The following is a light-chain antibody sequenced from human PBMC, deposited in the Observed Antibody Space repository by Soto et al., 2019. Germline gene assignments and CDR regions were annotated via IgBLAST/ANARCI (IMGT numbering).Light chain of an antibody. Sequence: DIQMTQSPSTLSASVGDRVTITCRASQPISTWLAWYQQKPGKAPKLLIFDASTLQSGVPSRFSGSGFGTEFPLTVSSLQPDDVATYFCLQYNIYLTFGRGTKVGIK. V-gene: IGKV1-5*01. CDR1: QPISTW. CDR2: DAS. J-gene: IGKJ1*01. CDR3: LQYNIYLT.